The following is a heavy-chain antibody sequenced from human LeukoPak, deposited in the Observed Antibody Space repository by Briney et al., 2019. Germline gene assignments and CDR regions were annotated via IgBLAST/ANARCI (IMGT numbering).Heavy chain of an antibody. Sequence: SETLSLTCTVSGDSITRYYWTWIRQPPGKGLEYIGYVFYSGSTNYNPSLKSRITISVDTSKSHFSLRLTSVTAADTAIYYCARGGVLGQSAFDIWGHGTLVTVSS. CDR1: GDSITRYY. D-gene: IGHD3-10*01. J-gene: IGHJ3*02. CDR3: ARGGVLGQSAFDI. V-gene: IGHV4-59*01. CDR2: VFYSGST.